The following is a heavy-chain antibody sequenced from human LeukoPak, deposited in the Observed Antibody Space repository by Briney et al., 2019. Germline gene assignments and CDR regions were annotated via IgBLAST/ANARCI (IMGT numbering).Heavy chain of an antibody. V-gene: IGHV3-66*01. CDR1: GLTVSENY. Sequence: PGGSLRLSCAVSGLTVSENYMSWVRQAPGKGLEWVSTIYSGGLTYYADPVKGKFTISGDNSKNTLYLQMSSLRAEDTAVYYCVRDRWPGLGDFWGQGTTVTVSS. CDR2: IYSGGLT. CDR3: VRDRWPGLGDF. D-gene: IGHD6-19*01. J-gene: IGHJ6*02.